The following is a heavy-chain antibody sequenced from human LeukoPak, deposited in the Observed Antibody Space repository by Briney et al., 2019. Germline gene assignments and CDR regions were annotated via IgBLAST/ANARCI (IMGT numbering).Heavy chain of an antibody. D-gene: IGHD3-10*01. CDR2: ISGYNGQT. CDR3: AREKTRWFGELLPRNWFDP. J-gene: IGHJ5*02. Sequence: GASVKVSCKASGYTFTSYGISWVRQAPGQGLEWMGWISGYNGQTNYAQKFEGRVTMTTDTSTNTAYMELRSLRSDDTAVYYCAREKTRWFGELLPRNWFDPWGQGTLVTVSS. V-gene: IGHV1-18*01. CDR1: GYTFTSYG.